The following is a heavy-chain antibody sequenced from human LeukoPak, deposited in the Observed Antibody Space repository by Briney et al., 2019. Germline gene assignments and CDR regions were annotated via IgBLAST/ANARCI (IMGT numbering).Heavy chain of an antibody. CDR1: GGSFSGYY. CDR2: NNHSGST. V-gene: IGHV4-34*01. CDR3: ARAGYSSSWYKN. D-gene: IGHD6-13*01. J-gene: IGHJ4*02. Sequence: SQTLSLTCAVYGGSFSGYYSSWIRQPPRKRLGWIGENNHSGSTNYNPSLKSRVTLSVDTSTNQFSLKLSSVTAAHTPVYYCARAGYSSSWYKNWGQGTLVTVSS.